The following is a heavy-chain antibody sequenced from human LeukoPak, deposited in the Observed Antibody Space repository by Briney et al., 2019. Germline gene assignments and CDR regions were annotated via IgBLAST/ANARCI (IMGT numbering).Heavy chain of an antibody. J-gene: IGHJ1*01. V-gene: IGHV1-2*02. Sequence: ASVKVSCKASGYTFIGYYLHWVRQAPGQGLEWMAWIDPYTGNTHYAQKFQGRITVTRDTSISTTYMELSWLTSDDTALYYCAREYSASEHWGQGTLVTVSS. CDR1: GYTFIGYY. CDR2: IDPYTGNT. CDR3: AREYSASEH. D-gene: IGHD5-12*01.